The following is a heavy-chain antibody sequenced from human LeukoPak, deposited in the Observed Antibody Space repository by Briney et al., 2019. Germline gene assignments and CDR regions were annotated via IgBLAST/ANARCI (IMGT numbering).Heavy chain of an antibody. CDR1: GGSIRSYY. CDR3: ARHKRSSRTQVLYFDY. CDR2: IYTSGST. V-gene: IGHV4-4*07. Sequence: SETLSLTCTVSGGSIRSYYWSWIRQPAGKGLEWIGRIYTSGSTNYNPSLKSRVTMSVDTSKNQFSLKLSSVTAADTAVYYCARHKRSSRTQVLYFDYWGQGTLVTVSS. D-gene: IGHD6-13*01. J-gene: IGHJ4*02.